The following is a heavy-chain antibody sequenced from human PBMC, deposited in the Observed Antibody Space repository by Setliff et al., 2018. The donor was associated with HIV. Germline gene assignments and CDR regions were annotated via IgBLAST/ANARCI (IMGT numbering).Heavy chain of an antibody. Sequence: PGGSLRLSCAASGFTFTNYAMHWVRQAPGKGLEWVAVLSYDGNHYYYADSVKGRFSISRDNSKNTLFLQMNNLRPEDTAVYYCAKDFATVVGAMEYYFDDWGQGTLVTV. V-gene: IGHV3-30*14. D-gene: IGHD1-26*01. CDR1: GFTFTNYA. CDR2: LSYDGNHY. CDR3: AKDFATVVGAMEYYFDD. J-gene: IGHJ4*02.